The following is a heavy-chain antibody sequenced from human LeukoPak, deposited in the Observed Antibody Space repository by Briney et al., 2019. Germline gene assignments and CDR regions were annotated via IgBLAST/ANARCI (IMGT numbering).Heavy chain of an antibody. V-gene: IGHV3-53*01. D-gene: IGHD7-27*01. CDR2: MYSGGNT. Sequence: GGSLKLSCAASGFTVSSNYMSWVRQAPGKGLEWVSVMYSGGNTYYADSVKGRFTISRDDSKNTLYLQMNSLRVEDTVVFFCAKGTGENYYGMDVWGQGTTVTVSS. J-gene: IGHJ6*02. CDR1: GFTVSSNY. CDR3: AKGTGENYYGMDV.